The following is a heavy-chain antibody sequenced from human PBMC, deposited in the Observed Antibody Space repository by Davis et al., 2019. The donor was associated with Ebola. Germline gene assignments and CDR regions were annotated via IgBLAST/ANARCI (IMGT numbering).Heavy chain of an antibody. CDR3: AREIYDYYDSGGFDY. CDR2: SSMTTSI. Sequence: GGSLRLSCAASGFIFSSYSMTWVRQAPGKGLEWVSYSSMTTSIYYADSVKGRFTISRDNAKNTLYLQMNSLRAEDTALYYCAREIYDYYDSGGFDYWGQGTLVTVSS. CDR1: GFIFSSYS. J-gene: IGHJ4*02. D-gene: IGHD3-22*01. V-gene: IGHV3-48*04.